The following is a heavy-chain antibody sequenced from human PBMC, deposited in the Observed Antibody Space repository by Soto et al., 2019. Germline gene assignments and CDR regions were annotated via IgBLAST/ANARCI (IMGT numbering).Heavy chain of an antibody. D-gene: IGHD6-13*01. V-gene: IGHV1-69*01. CDR2: IIPIFGTA. J-gene: IGHJ5*02. CDR1: GGTFSSYA. CDR3: EREFAGRSNSWYPGFDP. Sequence: QVQLVQSGAEVKKPGSSVKVSCKASGGTFSSYAISWVRQAPGQGLEWVGGIIPIFGTANYAQKFQGRVTITADESTSTAYMELSSLRSEDTAVYYCEREFAGRSNSWYPGFDPWGQGTLVTVSS.